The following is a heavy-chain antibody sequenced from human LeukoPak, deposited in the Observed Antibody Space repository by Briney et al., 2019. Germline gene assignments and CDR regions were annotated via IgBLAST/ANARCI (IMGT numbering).Heavy chain of an antibody. CDR1: GFDLSTYE. J-gene: IGHJ5*02. CDR3: ARGDPNADL. Sequence: GGSSRLSCAASGFDLSTYEMNWVRQAPGKGLEWIADITISVHTKNYADSVKGRFSISRDNARTSLYLQMHSLRVEDTGVYYCARGDPNADLWGQGTPVTVSS. V-gene: IGHV3-48*03. CDR2: ITISVHTK. D-gene: IGHD5-24*01.